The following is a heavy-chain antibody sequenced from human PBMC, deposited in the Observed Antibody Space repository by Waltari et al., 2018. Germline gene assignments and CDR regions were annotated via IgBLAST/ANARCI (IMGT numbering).Heavy chain of an antibody. Sequence: QLQLQESGPGLVMPSETLSLTCTVSRRSIRNINYYWGWVRQPPGKGLEWIGSFYKSGTTYYNPSLKSRVTISVDTSNNQFSLKLNSVTAADTAVYYCVRGYPDIVATISDYWGQGTLVIVSS. CDR1: RRSIRNINYY. V-gene: IGHV4-39*07. J-gene: IGHJ4*02. CDR2: FYKSGTT. D-gene: IGHD5-12*01. CDR3: VRGYPDIVATISDY.